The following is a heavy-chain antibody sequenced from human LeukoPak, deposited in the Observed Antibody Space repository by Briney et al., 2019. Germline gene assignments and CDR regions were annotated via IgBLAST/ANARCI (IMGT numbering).Heavy chain of an antibody. V-gene: IGHV4-59*08. CDR3: ARGGRYNFGYYFDY. CDR1: GGSISSYY. D-gene: IGHD5-18*01. Sequence: SETLSLTCTVSGGSISSYYWSWIRQPPGKGLEWIGYIYYSGSTYYNPSLKSRVTISVDTSKNQFSLKLSSVTAADTAVYYCARGGRYNFGYYFDYWGQGTLVTVSS. J-gene: IGHJ4*02. CDR2: IYYSGST.